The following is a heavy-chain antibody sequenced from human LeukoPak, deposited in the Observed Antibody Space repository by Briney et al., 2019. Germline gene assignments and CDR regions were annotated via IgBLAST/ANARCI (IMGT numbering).Heavy chain of an antibody. CDR3: ARDAAFYAFDI. CDR2: IYSGGST. J-gene: IGHJ3*02. D-gene: IGHD2-15*01. CDR1: GFTVSSNY. V-gene: IGHV3-66*01. Sequence: GGSLRLSCAASGFTVSSNYMSWVRQAPGKGLEWVSVIYSGGSTYYADSVKGRFTISRDNAENSLYLQMNSLRAEDTAVYYCARDAAFYAFDIWGQGTMVTASS.